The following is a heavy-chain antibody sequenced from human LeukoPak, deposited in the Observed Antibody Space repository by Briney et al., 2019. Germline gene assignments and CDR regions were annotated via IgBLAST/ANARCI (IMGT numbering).Heavy chain of an antibody. V-gene: IGHV4-4*07. J-gene: IGHJ3*02. CDR3: ARGSYYYDSRGNRDAFDI. CDR1: GDSISIYY. D-gene: IGHD3-22*01. CDR2: IYTSGST. Sequence: PSETLSLTCTVSGDSISIYYWSWIRQPAGKGLEWIGRIYTSGSTNYNPSLKTRVSMSVDTSKNQFSLKLNSVTAAHTAVYYCARGSYYYDSRGNRDAFDIWGQGTMVTVSS.